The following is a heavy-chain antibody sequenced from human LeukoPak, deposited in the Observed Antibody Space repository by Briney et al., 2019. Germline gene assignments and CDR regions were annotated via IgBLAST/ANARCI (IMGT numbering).Heavy chain of an antibody. J-gene: IGHJ4*02. CDR1: GFTVSSKY. D-gene: IGHD6-19*01. CDR3: ARAEGWYSPRDY. Sequence: GGSLRLSCAASGFTVSSKYMSWVRQAPGRGLERLSVIYSGGSTYYTDSVKGRFTISRDNSKNTLYLHMNSLRAEDTAVYYCARAEGWYSPRDYWGQGTLVTVSS. V-gene: IGHV3-66*01. CDR2: IYSGGST.